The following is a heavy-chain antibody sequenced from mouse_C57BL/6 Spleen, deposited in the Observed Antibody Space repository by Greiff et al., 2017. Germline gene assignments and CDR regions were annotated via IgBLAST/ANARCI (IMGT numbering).Heavy chain of an antibody. CDR3: ARSRDYGSSYETGGFAY. CDR1: GYTFTSYG. J-gene: IGHJ3*01. Sequence: QVQLQQSGAELARPGASVKLSCKASGYTFTSYGISWVKQRTGQGLEWIGEIYPRSGNTYYNEKFKGKATLTADKSSSTEYMELRSLTSEDSAVYFCARSRDYGSSYETGGFAYWGQGTLVTVSA. V-gene: IGHV1-81*01. D-gene: IGHD1-1*01. CDR2: IYPRSGNT.